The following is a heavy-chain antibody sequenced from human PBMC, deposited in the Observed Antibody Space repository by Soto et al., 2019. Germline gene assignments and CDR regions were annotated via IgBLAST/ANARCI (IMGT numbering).Heavy chain of an antibody. D-gene: IGHD5-18*01. J-gene: IGHJ4*02. V-gene: IGHV3-21*01. CDR2: ISSSSSYI. CDR3: ARDQPGYSYGYGLGY. Sequence: ESGGGLVKPGGSLRLSCAASGFTFSSYSMNWVRQAPGKGLEWVSSISSSSSYIYYADSVKGRLTISRDNAKNSLYLQMNSLRAEDTAVYYCARDQPGYSYGYGLGYWGQGTLVTVSS. CDR1: GFTFSSYS.